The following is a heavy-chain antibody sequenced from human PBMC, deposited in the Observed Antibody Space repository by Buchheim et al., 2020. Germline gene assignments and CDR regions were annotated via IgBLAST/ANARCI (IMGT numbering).Heavy chain of an antibody. CDR2: ISYDGSHK. V-gene: IGHV3-30*18. Sequence: QVQLVESGGGVVQPGRSLRLSCAASGFTFSRYHMHWVRQALGKGLEWLAVISYDGSHKYYADSVKGRFTISRDNSKNTLYLQMNSLRAEDTAVYYCAKDRSYCSGGSCPNYFDYWGQGTL. D-gene: IGHD2-15*01. CDR3: AKDRSYCSGGSCPNYFDY. CDR1: GFTFSRYH. J-gene: IGHJ4*02.